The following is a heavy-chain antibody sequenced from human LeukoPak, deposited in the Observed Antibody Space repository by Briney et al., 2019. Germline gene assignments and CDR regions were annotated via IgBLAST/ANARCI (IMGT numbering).Heavy chain of an antibody. D-gene: IGHD6-13*01. V-gene: IGHV3-9*01. J-gene: IGHJ3*02. CDR1: GFTFDDYA. CDR2: ISWNSGSI. CDR3: EKDKAAAGLHDAFDI. Sequence: GGSQRLFCAASGFTFDDYAMHWVRQPPGKGLEWVSRISWNSGSIAYADSVKGRFTISRDNAKNSLYLQMNSLRADDTALYYCEKDKAAAGLHDAFDIWGHGTMVTVSS.